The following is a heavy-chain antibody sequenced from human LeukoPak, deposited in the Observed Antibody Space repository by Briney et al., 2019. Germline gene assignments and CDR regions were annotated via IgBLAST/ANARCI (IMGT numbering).Heavy chain of an antibody. Sequence: GWALRLSCAASGFSFNIYWMSWVRQAPGKGLEWVANINQDGDEKYYVDSVKGRFTISRDNAKNSLYLHMNSLRAEDTAVYYCTRSVYWRFDYWGQGTLVSVS. J-gene: IGHJ4*02. CDR1: GFSFNIYW. CDR2: INQDGDEK. D-gene: IGHD1-26*01. CDR3: TRSVYWRFDY. V-gene: IGHV3-7*05.